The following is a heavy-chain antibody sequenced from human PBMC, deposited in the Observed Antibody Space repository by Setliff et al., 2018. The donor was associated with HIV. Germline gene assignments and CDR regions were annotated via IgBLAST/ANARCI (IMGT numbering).Heavy chain of an antibody. J-gene: IGHJ3*02. CDR3: ARVSRYDSSGYYYAFDI. V-gene: IGHV4-59*12. D-gene: IGHD3-22*01. CDR1: GGSIGSYY. Sequence: SETLSLTCIVPGGSIGSYYWSWIRQSPGKGLEWIGYVYYTGSTYYNPSLKSRVTISVDTSKNQFSLKLSSVTAADTAVYYCARVSRYDSSGYYYAFDIWGQGTMVTV. CDR2: VYYTGST.